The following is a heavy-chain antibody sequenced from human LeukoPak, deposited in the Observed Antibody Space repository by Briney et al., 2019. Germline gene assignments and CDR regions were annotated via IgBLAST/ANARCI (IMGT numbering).Heavy chain of an antibody. J-gene: IGHJ5*02. Sequence: SETLSLTCTVSGYSISSGYYWGWIRQPPGKGLEWIGNIYYSGSTNYNPSLKSRVTMSVDTSKNQFSLKLSSVTAADTAVYYCARRYLYCSGGSCYRGRRDWFDPWGQGTLVTVSS. CDR1: GYSISSGYY. V-gene: IGHV4-38-2*02. D-gene: IGHD2-15*01. CDR3: ARRYLYCSGGSCYRGRRDWFDP. CDR2: IYYSGST.